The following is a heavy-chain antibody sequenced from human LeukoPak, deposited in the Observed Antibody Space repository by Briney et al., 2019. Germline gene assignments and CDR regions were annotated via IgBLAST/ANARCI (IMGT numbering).Heavy chain of an antibody. CDR3: ARMPTNMYYYFYMDV. J-gene: IGHJ6*03. CDR2: IIPIFGTT. Sequence: SVKVSCKASGGTFSNDGISWVRQAPGQGLEWMGGIIPIFGTTKYAQKFQGRVTITRDDSTSTAYMELSSLRSDDPAVYYCARMPTNMYYYFYMDVWGKGTTVTVSS. D-gene: IGHD5-24*01. V-gene: IGHV1-69*05. CDR1: GGTFSNDG.